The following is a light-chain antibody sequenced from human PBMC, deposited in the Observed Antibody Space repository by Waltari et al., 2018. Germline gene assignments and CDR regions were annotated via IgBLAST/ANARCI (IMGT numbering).Light chain of an antibody. CDR2: DAS. V-gene: IGKV3-11*01. CDR3: QQGSMWPLT. CDR1: ESIASH. J-gene: IGKJ4*01. Sequence: EIVLTQSPATLSLSPGQRATLSCRASESIASHLAWFRQKPGQPPRLLIYDASTRATCIPARFSGSGFGTDFTLTISSLEPEDFAVYFCQQGSMWPLTFGGGTKVEIK.